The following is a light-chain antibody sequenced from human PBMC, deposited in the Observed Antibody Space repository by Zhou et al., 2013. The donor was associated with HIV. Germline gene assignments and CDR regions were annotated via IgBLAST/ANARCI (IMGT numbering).Light chain of an antibody. V-gene: IGKV3-20*01. CDR2: GAS. J-gene: IGKJ1*01. CDR1: QSFSNTN. Sequence: EIVLTQSPATLSLSPGERATLSCRASQSFSNTNLAWYQQKPGQAPRLLVYGASSRATGIPDRFSGSGSGTDFTLTISRLEPEDFAVYYCQQYGSSPRTFGQGTKVEIK. CDR3: QQYGSSPRT.